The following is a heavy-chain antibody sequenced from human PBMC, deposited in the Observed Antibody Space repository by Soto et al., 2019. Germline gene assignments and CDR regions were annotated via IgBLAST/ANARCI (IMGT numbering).Heavy chain of an antibody. CDR2: IGGGGTNT. D-gene: IGHD1-20*01. CDR1: IFTFSDFA. Sequence: DVQLLASGGGMVQLWGSLTLACAASIFTFSDFAMSWVRQAPGKWLEWVSSIGGGGTNTYYADSGKGRFTISRDNAKNTLYLKMDGLRDEDTAVYYCAKDAVPYNGKWDWFDSWGQGTLVIVSS. CDR3: AKDAVPYNGKWDWFDS. V-gene: IGHV3-23*01. J-gene: IGHJ5*01.